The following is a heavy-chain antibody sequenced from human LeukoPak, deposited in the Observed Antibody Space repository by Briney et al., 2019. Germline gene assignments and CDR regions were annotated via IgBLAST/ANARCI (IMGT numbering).Heavy chain of an antibody. CDR1: GFTFSSYG. Sequence: GGSLRLSCAASGFTFSSYGMHWVRQAPGKGLEWVAVIWYDGSNKYYADSVKGRFTISRDNSKNTLYLQMNSLRAEDTAVYYCARDFIAAAGTNVGYWGQGILVTVSS. J-gene: IGHJ4*02. V-gene: IGHV3-33*01. CDR3: ARDFIAAAGTNVGY. D-gene: IGHD6-13*01. CDR2: IWYDGSNK.